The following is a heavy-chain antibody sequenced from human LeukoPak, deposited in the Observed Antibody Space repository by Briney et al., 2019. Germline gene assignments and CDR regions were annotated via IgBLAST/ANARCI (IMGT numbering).Heavy chain of an antibody. J-gene: IGHJ4*02. CDR1: GGSISSSTSYY. V-gene: IGHV4-39*01. Sequence: SETLSLTCTVSGGSISSSTSYYWGWIRQPPGKGLEWIGSIYSSGSTYYNPSLKSRVTISVDTSKNQLSLKLTSVTAADTAIYYCARHGAGGLDSWGQGSLVTVSS. D-gene: IGHD2-8*02. CDR3: ARHGAGGLDS. CDR2: IYSSGST.